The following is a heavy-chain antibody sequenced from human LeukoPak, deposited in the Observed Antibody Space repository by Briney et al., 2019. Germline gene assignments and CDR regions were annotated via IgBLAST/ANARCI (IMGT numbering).Heavy chain of an antibody. CDR2: IYHSGST. D-gene: IGHD2-21*02. J-gene: IGHJ4*02. V-gene: IGHV4-4*02. CDR1: GGSISSSNW. Sequence: SETLSLTCAVSGGSISSSNWWSWVRQPPGKGLEWIGEIYHSGSTNYNPSLKSRVTISVDKSKNQFPLKLSSVTAADTAVYYCAIVVVTAIGPFFDYWGQGTLVTVSS. CDR3: AIVVVTAIGPFFDY.